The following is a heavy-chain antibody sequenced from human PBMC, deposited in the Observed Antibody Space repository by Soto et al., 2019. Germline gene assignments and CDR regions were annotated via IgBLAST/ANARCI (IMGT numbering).Heavy chain of an antibody. CDR3: AREDYHDTRTNRRNYGLDL. CDR2: IIPFFDTA. Sequence: QVQLVQSGAEVKKPGSSVKVSCKAYGGTFGSHAVSWVRQAPGQGLEWMGGIIPFFDTANYAQKFQGRVTITADKSTSTAYMELRRLRSEDTAVYYCAREDYHDTRTNRRNYGLDLWGQGTTVIVSS. D-gene: IGHD3-22*01. V-gene: IGHV1-69*06. CDR1: GGTFGSHA. J-gene: IGHJ6*02.